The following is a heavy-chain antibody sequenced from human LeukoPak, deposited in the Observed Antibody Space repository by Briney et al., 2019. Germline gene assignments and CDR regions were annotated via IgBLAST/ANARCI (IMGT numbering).Heavy chain of an antibody. Sequence: SQTLSLTCTVSGGSISSGDYYWSWIRQPPGKGLEWIGYIYYSGSTYYNPSLKSRVTISVETSKNQFSLKLSSVTAADTAVYYCARVDSSGYYYRREFRYWGQGTLVTVSS. CDR1: GGSISSGDYY. CDR3: ARVDSSGYYYRREFRY. CDR2: IYYSGST. J-gene: IGHJ4*02. D-gene: IGHD3-22*01. V-gene: IGHV4-30-4*01.